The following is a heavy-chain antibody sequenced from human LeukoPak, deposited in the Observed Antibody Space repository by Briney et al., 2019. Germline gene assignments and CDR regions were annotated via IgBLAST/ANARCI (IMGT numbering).Heavy chain of an antibody. J-gene: IGHJ6*02. Sequence: ASVKVSCKASGFTFTSSAVQWVRQARGQRLEWIGWIVVGSGSTNYAQKFQERVTITRDMSTSTAYMELSSLRSEDTAVYYCAGIWVNTALGDGMDVWGQGTTVTVSS. CDR2: IVVGSGST. D-gene: IGHD3-16*01. CDR3: AGIWVNTALGDGMDV. V-gene: IGHV1-58*01. CDR1: GFTFTSSA.